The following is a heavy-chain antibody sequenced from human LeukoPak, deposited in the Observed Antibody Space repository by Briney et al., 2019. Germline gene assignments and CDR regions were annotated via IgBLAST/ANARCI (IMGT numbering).Heavy chain of an antibody. CDR2: IYTSGST. Sequence: SQTLSLTCTVSGGSISSGSYYWSWIRQPAGKGLEWIGRIYTSGSTNYNPSLKSRVTISVDTSKNQFSLKLSSVTAADTAVYYCAREELGIDYWGQEPWSPSPQ. D-gene: IGHD7-27*01. V-gene: IGHV4-61*02. CDR1: GGSISSGSYY. J-gene: IGHJ4*01. CDR3: AREELGIDY.